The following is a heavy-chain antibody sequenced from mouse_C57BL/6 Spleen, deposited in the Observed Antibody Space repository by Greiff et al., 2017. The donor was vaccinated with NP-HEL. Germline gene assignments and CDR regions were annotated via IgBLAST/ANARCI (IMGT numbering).Heavy chain of an antibody. D-gene: IGHD1-1*01. CDR1: GFSFNTYA. CDR3: VRQDYGSSYEFAY. V-gene: IGHV10-1*01. Sequence: EVQLVESGGGLVQPKGSLKLSCAASGFSFNTYAMNWVRQAPGKGLEWVARIRSKSNNYATYYADSVKDRFTISRDDSESMLYLQMNNLKTEDTAMYYCVRQDYGSSYEFAYWGQGTQVTVSA. J-gene: IGHJ3*01. CDR2: IRSKSNNYAT.